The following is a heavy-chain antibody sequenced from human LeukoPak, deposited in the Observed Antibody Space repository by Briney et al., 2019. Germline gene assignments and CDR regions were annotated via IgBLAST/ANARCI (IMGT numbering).Heavy chain of an antibody. D-gene: IGHD3-16*02. Sequence: GGSLRLSCAASGFTFSNHWMTWVRQAPGKGPEWVANMNQEGSEIYYVDSVRGRFIISRDNAKKSLYLQMNTLRAEDTAVYYCVRRYMATSAEDFDYWGQGTLVTVFS. V-gene: IGHV3-7*01. CDR3: VRRYMATSAEDFDY. CDR1: GFTFSNHW. CDR2: MNQEGSEI. J-gene: IGHJ4*02.